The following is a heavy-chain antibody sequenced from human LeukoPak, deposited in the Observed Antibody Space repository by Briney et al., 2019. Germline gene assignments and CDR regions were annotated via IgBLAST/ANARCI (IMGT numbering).Heavy chain of an antibody. CDR2: IYTSGST. Sequence: SETLSLTCTVSGGSISSYYWSWIRQPAGKGLEWIGRIYTSGSTNYNPSLKSRVTMSVDTPKNQFSLKLSSVTAADTAVYYCARVYYDFWSGYHYNWFDPWGQGTLVTVSS. CDR1: GGSISSYY. J-gene: IGHJ5*02. CDR3: ARVYYDFWSGYHYNWFDP. V-gene: IGHV4-4*07. D-gene: IGHD3-3*01.